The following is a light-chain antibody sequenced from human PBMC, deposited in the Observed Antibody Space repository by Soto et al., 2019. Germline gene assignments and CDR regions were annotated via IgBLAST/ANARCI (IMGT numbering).Light chain of an antibody. J-gene: IGLJ1*01. CDR3: GADHGSGSNFVYV. CDR1: SDYSTYK. V-gene: IGLV9-49*01. CDR2: VGTGGIVG. Sequence: QPVLTQPPSASASLGASVTLTCTLSSDYSTYKVDWYQQRPGKGPRFVLRVGTGGIVGSKGVGIPDRFSVLGSGLNRYLTIKNIQEEDESDYYCGADHGSGSNFVYVFGTGTKVTAL.